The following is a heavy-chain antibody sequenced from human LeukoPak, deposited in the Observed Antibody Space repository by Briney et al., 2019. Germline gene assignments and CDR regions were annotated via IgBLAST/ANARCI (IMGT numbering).Heavy chain of an antibody. CDR3: ARDEDYGDYPEPRRTDC. CDR1: GFIFSNYA. Sequence: GRSLRLSCAASGFIFSNYAMHWVRQTPGKGLEWVAVISYDSTNKHYADYVKGRFTISRDNYKNTVYLQMNSLRPDDTALYYCARDEDYGDYPEPRRTDCWGQGTQVIVSS. CDR2: ISYDSTNK. D-gene: IGHD4-17*01. J-gene: IGHJ4*02. V-gene: IGHV3-30*04.